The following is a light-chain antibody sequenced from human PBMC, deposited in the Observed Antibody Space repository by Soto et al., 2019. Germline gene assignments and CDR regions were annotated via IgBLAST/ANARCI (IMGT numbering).Light chain of an antibody. CDR3: AAWDDSLDGPI. CDR2: NNN. J-gene: IGLJ1*01. V-gene: IGLV1-44*01. CDR1: GSNIGSNS. Sequence: QAVVTQPPSASGTPGQRVTISCSGSGSNIGSNSVNWYQQLPGTAPKLLIYNNNQRPSGVPDRFSGSKSGTSASLAISGRQSEDESDYYCAAWDDSLDGPIFGTGTKLTVL.